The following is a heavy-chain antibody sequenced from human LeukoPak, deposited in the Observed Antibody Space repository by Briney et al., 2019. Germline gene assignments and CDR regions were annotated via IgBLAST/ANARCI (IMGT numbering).Heavy chain of an antibody. CDR2: ISYDGSNK. D-gene: IGHD6-13*01. V-gene: IGHV3-30*18. J-gene: IGHJ4*02. CDR3: AKEESQAAAGTADY. CDR1: GFTFSSYG. Sequence: GRSLRLSCAASGFTFSSYGMHWVRQAPGEGLEWVAVISYDGSNKYYADSVKGRFTISRDNSKNTLYLQMNSLGAEDTAVYYCAKEESQAAAGTADYWGQGTLVTVSS.